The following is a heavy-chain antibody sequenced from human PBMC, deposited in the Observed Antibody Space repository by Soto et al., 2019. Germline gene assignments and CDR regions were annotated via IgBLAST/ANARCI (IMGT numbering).Heavy chain of an antibody. J-gene: IGHJ4*02. CDR2: VSHDGRNT. V-gene: IGHV3-30*18. CDR3: AKGGRQRLVTSDFKY. D-gene: IGHD6-13*01. Sequence: VQLVESGGGVVQPGRSLRLSCAASGFTFSDYAMHWVRQAPGKGLEWVAVVSHDGRNTHYADSVKGRFTISRDSSKNTVALEMTSLRAADTAVYYCAKGGRQRLVTSDFKYWGQGALVTVSS. CDR1: GFTFSDYA.